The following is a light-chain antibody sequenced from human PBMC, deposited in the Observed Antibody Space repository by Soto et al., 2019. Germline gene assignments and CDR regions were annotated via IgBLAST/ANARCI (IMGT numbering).Light chain of an antibody. CDR1: QSVSSY. Sequence: IVLTQSPGTLSLSPGERATLSCRASQSVSSYLAWYQQKPGQAPRLLIYDASNRATGIPARFSGSGSGTDFTLTISSLEPEDFAVYYCQQRSNWPLFGGGTKVEIK. CDR3: QQRSNWPL. CDR2: DAS. J-gene: IGKJ4*01. V-gene: IGKV3-11*01.